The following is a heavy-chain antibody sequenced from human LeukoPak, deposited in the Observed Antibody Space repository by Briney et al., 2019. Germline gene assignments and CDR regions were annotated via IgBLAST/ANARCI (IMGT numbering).Heavy chain of an antibody. D-gene: IGHD3-9*01. Sequence: SETLSLTCTVSGGSISSYYWSWIRQPAGKGLEWIGRIYTSGSTNYNPSLKSRVTTSVDTSKDQFSLKLSSVTAADTAVYYCAREIRYFDWLLNWFDPWGQGTLVTVSS. CDR1: GGSISSYY. J-gene: IGHJ5*02. CDR2: IYTSGST. CDR3: AREIRYFDWLLNWFDP. V-gene: IGHV4-4*07.